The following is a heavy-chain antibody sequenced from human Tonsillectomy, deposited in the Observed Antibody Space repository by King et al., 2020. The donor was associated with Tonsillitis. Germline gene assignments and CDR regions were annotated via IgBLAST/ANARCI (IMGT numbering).Heavy chain of an antibody. CDR1: GYTFSTFG. Sequence: VQLVQSGAEVKKPGASVKVSCKASGYTFSTFGISWVRQAPGQGLEWMGWISADNGDTNYAQKVQSRVTMTTDTSTSTAYMELRSLRSDATAVYYCAISGVVPVAYTWFDYWGQGTLVTVSS. CDR2: ISADNGDT. V-gene: IGHV1-18*01. D-gene: IGHD2-2*01. CDR3: AISGVVPVAYTWFDY. J-gene: IGHJ4*02.